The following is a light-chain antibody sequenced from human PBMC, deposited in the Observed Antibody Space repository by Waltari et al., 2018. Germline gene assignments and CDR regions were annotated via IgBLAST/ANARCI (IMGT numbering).Light chain of an antibody. V-gene: IGLV1-47*01. CDR3: AAWDDSLSRWL. CDR2: RNN. J-gene: IGLJ3*02. CDR1: SSNIGSNY. Sequence: QSVLTQPPSASGTPGQRVTISCSGRSSNIGSNYVYWYQHVPGAAPKLLIYRNNHRPSGVPDRFSGAKSGTSASLAISGLRSEDVADYYCAAWDDSLSRWLLGGGTKLTVL.